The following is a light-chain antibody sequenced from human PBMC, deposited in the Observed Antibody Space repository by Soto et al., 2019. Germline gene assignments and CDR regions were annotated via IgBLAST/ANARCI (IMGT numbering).Light chain of an antibody. J-gene: IGKJ2*01. CDR1: QSLVHSDGNTH. V-gene: IGKV2-30*02. CDR3: MQGTHWPYT. Sequence: DVVMTQSPLSLPVTLGQPASISCRSTQSLVHSDGNTHLNWFQQRPGQSPRRLIRKVSNRESGVPDRFSGSASGTDFTLKISRVEAEDVGVYYCMQGTHWPYTFGQGTKLEIK. CDR2: KVS.